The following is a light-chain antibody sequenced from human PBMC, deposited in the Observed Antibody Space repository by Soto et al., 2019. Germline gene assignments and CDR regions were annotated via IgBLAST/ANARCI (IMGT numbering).Light chain of an antibody. J-gene: IGKJ2*01. CDR1: QSLLYSDGNTY. CDR3: MQGTHWPPT. Sequence: DVVMTQSPLSLPVTLGQPASISCRSSQSLLYSDGNTYLNWFHQRPGQSPRRLLYKVSIRDSGVQDRFSGSGSVKDFTLKIARVEAEDVGVYYCMQGTHWPPTFGQGTKLEIK. CDR2: KVS. V-gene: IGKV2-30*01.